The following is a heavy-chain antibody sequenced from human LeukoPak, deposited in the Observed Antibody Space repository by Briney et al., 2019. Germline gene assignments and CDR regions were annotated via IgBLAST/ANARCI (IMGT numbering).Heavy chain of an antibody. CDR1: GESFRGYY. D-gene: IGHD3-3*01. Sequence: PSETLSLTCAVYGESFRGYYWSWIRQPPGKGLEWIGEFNHSECTNYNPSLKSRVTISVDTSKNQFSLKLSSVTAAETDVYYCARDKAMTYYDFWSGRRGGFDYWGQGTLVTVSS. CDR3: ARDKAMTYYDFWSGRRGGFDY. V-gene: IGHV4-34*01. CDR2: FNHSECT. J-gene: IGHJ4*02.